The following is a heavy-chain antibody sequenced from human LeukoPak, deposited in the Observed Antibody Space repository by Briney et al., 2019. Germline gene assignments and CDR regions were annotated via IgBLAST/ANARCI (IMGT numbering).Heavy chain of an antibody. J-gene: IGHJ4*02. D-gene: IGHD4-17*01. CDR2: IFYSGTT. CDR3: ARGDYGVLGY. V-gene: IGHV4-39*01. Sequence: TSETLSLTCTVSGDSISSSTYSWGWIRQPPGMGLEWIGSIFYSGTTYYNPSLKSRVTISVDTSENQFSLKLSSVTAADTAVYYCARGDYGVLGYWGQGTLVTVSS. CDR1: GDSISSSTYS.